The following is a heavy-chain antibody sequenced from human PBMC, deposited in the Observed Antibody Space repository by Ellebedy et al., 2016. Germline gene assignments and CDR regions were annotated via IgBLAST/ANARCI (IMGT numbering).Heavy chain of an antibody. J-gene: IGHJ6*03. CDR3: ARGHRTSSTYLYHFMAV. D-gene: IGHD6-6*01. CDR2: AYYSGNT. CDR1: DDSINTGAYS. Sequence: SETLSLTXNVSDDSINTGAYSWGWIRQPPGKGLEWIGSAYYSGNTYYNPSLTSRVTISLDTSKNQFSLRLTSVIAADTAVYYCARGHRTSSTYLYHFMAVWGKGTTVTVSS. V-gene: IGHV4-39*07.